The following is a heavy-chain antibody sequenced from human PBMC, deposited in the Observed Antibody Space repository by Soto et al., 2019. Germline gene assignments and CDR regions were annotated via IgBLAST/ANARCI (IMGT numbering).Heavy chain of an antibody. J-gene: IGHJ4*02. CDR1: GGSMSIGGYS. Sequence: PSWILALTCAVSGGSMSIGGYSWNWIRQQPGKGLEWIGYIYHSGSTYYNPSLKSRVTISVDRSKNQFSLKLSSVTAADTAVYYCASSHAGAHITAAVHWGQGTLVTVSS. CDR2: IYHSGST. D-gene: IGHD6-13*01. CDR3: ASSHAGAHITAAVH. V-gene: IGHV4-30-2*01.